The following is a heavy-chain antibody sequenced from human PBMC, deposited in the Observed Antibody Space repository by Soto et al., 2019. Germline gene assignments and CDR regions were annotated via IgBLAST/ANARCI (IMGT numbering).Heavy chain of an antibody. CDR2: IYSRGDT. CDR1: GGSMRSYY. D-gene: IGHD2-21*01. CDR3: AGIGEDVYYGMDV. V-gene: IGHV4-4*07. Sequence: PSETLSLTCSVSGGSMRSYYWNWLRQPAGKGLEWIGRIYSRGDTNYNPSVKSRVTMSVDTSKNEFSLRLNSVTAADTAVYYCAGIGEDVYYGMDVWGQGTTVTVSS. J-gene: IGHJ6*02.